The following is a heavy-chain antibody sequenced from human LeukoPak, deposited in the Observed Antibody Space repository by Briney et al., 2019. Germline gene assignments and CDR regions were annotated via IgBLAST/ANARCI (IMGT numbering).Heavy chain of an antibody. J-gene: IGHJ3*02. CDR2: ISCSSSYT. D-gene: IGHD2-8*01. CDR1: AFTFSDYY. Sequence: PGGSLRLSCAASAFTFSDYYMSWLRQAPGKGLEWVSYISCSSSYTNYADSVRGRFTISRDNAKNSLYLQMNSLRAEDTAVYYCARVLMGYDVFDIWGQGTMVTVSS. CDR3: ARVLMGYDVFDI. V-gene: IGHV3-11*03.